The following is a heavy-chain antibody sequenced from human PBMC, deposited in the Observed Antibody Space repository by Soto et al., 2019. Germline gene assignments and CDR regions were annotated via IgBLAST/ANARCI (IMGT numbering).Heavy chain of an antibody. CDR1: GFTFRSHR. CDR2: IDTDGGGT. V-gene: IGHV3-74*01. Sequence: EVQLVESGGGLVQPGGSRRVSGAASGFTFRSHRIHWVRQAPGKGLEWVSRIDTDGGGTSYADSVKGRFTLSTENAENTVYLQMNGLRVEDTAVYYCATVFDVWGQGTLVTVSS. CDR3: ATVFDV. D-gene: IGHD4-17*01. J-gene: IGHJ4*02.